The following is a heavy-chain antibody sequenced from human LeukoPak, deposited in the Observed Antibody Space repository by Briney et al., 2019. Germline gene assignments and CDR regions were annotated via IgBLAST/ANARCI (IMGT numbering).Heavy chain of an antibody. D-gene: IGHD3-10*01. CDR3: ARSGYYGSGTYYNVDY. CDR1: GGSFSGYY. J-gene: IGHJ4*02. CDR2: INHSGST. Sequence: SETLSLTCAVYGGSFSGYYWSWIRQPPGKGLEWIGEINHSGSTNYNPSLKSRVTISVDTSKNQFSLKLNSVTAADTAVYYCARSGYYGSGTYYNVDYWGQGTLVTVSS. V-gene: IGHV4-34*01.